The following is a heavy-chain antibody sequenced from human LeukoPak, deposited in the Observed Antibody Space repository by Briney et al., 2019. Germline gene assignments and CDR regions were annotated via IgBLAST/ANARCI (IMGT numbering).Heavy chain of an antibody. CDR3: ARGSRHYDFWSGYGIEYFQH. CDR1: GGSFSGYY. Sequence: PSETLSLTCAVYGGSFSGYYWSWIRQPPGKGLEWIGEINHSGSTNYNPSLKSRVTISVDTSKNQFSLKLSSVTAADTAVYYCARGSRHYDFWSGYGIEYFQHWGQGTLVTVSS. J-gene: IGHJ1*01. V-gene: IGHV4-34*01. D-gene: IGHD3-3*01. CDR2: INHSGST.